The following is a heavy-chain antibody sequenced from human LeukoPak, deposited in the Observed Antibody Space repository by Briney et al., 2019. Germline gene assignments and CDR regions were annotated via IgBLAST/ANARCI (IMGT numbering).Heavy chain of an antibody. CDR1: GYSISSGYY. CDR2: IYHSGST. J-gene: IGHJ4*02. V-gene: IGHV4-38-2*02. D-gene: IGHD2-2*01. CDR3: ATNPVYCSSTSCYSFDY. Sequence: PSETLSLTCTLSGYSISSGYYWGWIRQSPGKGLEWIGSIYHSGSTYYNPSLKSRVTISVDTSKNQFSLKLSSVTAADTAVYYCATNPVYCSSTSCYSFDYWGQGTLVTVYS.